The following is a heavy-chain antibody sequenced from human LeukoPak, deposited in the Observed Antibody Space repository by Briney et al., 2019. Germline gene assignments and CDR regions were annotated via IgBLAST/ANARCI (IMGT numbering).Heavy chain of an antibody. CDR2: FYQSGNT. CDR3: ARAIYSSGWFFDY. Sequence: SETLSLTCTVSGGSISSPIYFWGWIRQPPGKGLEWIGSFYQSGNTYYNPSLESRLTVSADMSRNKISLKINSVTATDTAVYYCARAIYSSGWFFDYWGRGTLVTVAS. CDR1: GGSISSPIYF. V-gene: IGHV4-39*01. D-gene: IGHD6-19*01. J-gene: IGHJ4*02.